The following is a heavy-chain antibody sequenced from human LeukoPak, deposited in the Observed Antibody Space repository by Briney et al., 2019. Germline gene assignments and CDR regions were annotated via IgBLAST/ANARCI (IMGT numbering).Heavy chain of an antibody. V-gene: IGHV3-23*01. J-gene: IGHJ4*02. CDR2: ISGSGGST. CDR3: AKGSGSSGWYYFDY. D-gene: IGHD6-19*01. CDR1: GFTFSSYA. Sequence: GGSLRLSCAASGFTFSSYAMNWVRQAPGKGLEWVSAISGSGGSTYYADSVKGRFTISRDNSKNTLYLQMNSLRAEDTAVYYCAKGSGSSGWYYFDYWGQGTLVTVSS.